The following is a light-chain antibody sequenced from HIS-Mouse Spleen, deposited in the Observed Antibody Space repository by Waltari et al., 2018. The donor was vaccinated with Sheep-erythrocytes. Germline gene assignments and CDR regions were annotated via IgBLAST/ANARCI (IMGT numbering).Light chain of an antibody. J-gene: IGLJ3*02. CDR1: SGINVGTYR. V-gene: IGLV5-45*03. CDR3: MIWHSSAWV. CDR2: YKSDSDK. Sequence: QAVLTQPSSLSASPGASASLTCTLRSGINVGTYRIYWYQQNPGSPPQYLLRYKSDSDKPQGSGFPSRFPGSNYASANAGILLISGLQSEDEADYYCMIWHSSAWVFGGGTKLTVL.